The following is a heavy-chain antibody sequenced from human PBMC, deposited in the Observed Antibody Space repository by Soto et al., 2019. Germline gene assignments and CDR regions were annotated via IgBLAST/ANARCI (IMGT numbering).Heavy chain of an antibody. CDR2: VYWDDDK. CDR1: LFSLRTSGEG. D-gene: IGHD3-10*01. V-gene: IGHV2-5*02. Sequence: ESGPTLVNPTQTLTLTCTFSLFSLRTSGEGVGWIRQPPGKALEWLAIVYWDDDKRYSPSLKSRLATTKDTSKNQVVLTMTSMDPVDTATYYCARRGVVGVNAAFDYWGHGTLV. J-gene: IGHJ4*01. CDR3: ARRGVVGVNAAFDY.